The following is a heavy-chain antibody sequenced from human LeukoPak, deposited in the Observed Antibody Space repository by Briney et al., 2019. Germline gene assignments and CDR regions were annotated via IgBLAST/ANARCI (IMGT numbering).Heavy chain of an antibody. CDR2: ISWNSGSI. V-gene: IGHV3-9*01. CDR3: AKDREFVGRSFFDI. Sequence: GRSLRLSCAASGFTFDDYAMHWVRQAPGKGREGVSGISWNSGSIGYADSVKGRFTISRDNAKNSLYLQMNSLRAEDTALYYCAKDREFVGRSFFDIWGQGTMVTVSS. D-gene: IGHD3-10*01. J-gene: IGHJ3*02. CDR1: GFTFDDYA.